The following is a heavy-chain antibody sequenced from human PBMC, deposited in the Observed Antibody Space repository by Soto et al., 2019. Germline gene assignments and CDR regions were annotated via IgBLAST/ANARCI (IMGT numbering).Heavy chain of an antibody. CDR1: GYSFTSYW. CDR3: ARLNYYDSSEGYYGMDV. J-gene: IGHJ6*02. V-gene: IGHV5-10-1*01. CDR2: IDPSDSYT. D-gene: IGHD3-22*01. Sequence: GESLKISCKGSGYSFTSYWISWVRQMPGKGLEWMGRIDPSDSYTNYSPSFQGHVTISADKSISTAYLQWSSLKASDTAMYYCARLNYYDSSEGYYGMDVWGQGTTVTVSS.